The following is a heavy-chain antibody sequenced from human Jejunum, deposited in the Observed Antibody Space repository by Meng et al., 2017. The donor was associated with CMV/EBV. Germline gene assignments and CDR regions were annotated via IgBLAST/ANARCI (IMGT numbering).Heavy chain of an antibody. V-gene: IGHV4-39*07. CDR1: GGSISSNTYY. CDR2: FYYSGPT. CDR3: ARRLPRWGTDV. D-gene: IGHD2-8*02. Sequence: TVAGGSISSNTYYWGWIRQPPGKDLEWIGIFYYSGPTYYNPSLKSRVTISVDTSNNQFSLNLNSVTAADTAVYYCARRLPRWGTDVWGQGTTVTVSS. J-gene: IGHJ6*02.